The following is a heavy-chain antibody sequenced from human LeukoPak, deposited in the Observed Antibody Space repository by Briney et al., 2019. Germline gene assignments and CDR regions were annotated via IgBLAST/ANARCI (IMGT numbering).Heavy chain of an antibody. V-gene: IGHV3-21*01. CDR3: ARDPPGKYLVYFDY. Sequence: GGSLRLSCAASGFSITDYRRNWVRQAPGKGPEWVSSISSSSSFIYYADSVKGRFTISRDNAKNSLYLQMNSLRAEDTAVYYCARDPPGKYLVYFDYWGQGTLVTVSS. J-gene: IGHJ4*02. CDR1: GFSITDYR. D-gene: IGHD1-14*01. CDR2: ISSSSSFI.